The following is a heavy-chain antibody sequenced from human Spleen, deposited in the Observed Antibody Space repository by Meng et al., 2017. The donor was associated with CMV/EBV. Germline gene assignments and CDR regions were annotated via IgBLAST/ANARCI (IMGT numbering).Heavy chain of an antibody. D-gene: IGHD4-23*01. CDR1: GFTFSGSA. Sequence: GRSLRLSCAASGFTFSGSAMHWVRQASGKGLEWVGRIRSKANSYATAYAASVKGRFTISRDDSKNTAYLQMNSLKTEDTAVYYCTRSRYDYGGYDAFDIWGQGTMVTVSS. J-gene: IGHJ3*02. CDR3: TRSRYDYGGYDAFDI. V-gene: IGHV3-73*01. CDR2: IRSKANSYAT.